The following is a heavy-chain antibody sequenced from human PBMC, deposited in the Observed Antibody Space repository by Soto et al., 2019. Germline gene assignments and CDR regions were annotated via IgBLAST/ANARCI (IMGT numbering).Heavy chain of an antibody. CDR2: INPNSGGT. V-gene: IGHV1-2*04. D-gene: IGHD4-4*01. CDR3: ARDLFPKTQPDYSNYVFLFDY. Sequence: QVQLVQSGAEVKKPGASVKVSCKASGYTFTGYYMHWVRQAPGQGLEWMGWINPNSGGTNYAQKCQGWVTMTRDTSISTAYMELSRLRSDDTAVYYCARDLFPKTQPDYSNYVFLFDYWGQGTLVTVSS. CDR1: GYTFTGYY. J-gene: IGHJ4*02.